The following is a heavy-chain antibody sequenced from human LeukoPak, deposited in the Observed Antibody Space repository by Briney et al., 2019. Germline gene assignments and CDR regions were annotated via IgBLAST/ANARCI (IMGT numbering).Heavy chain of an antibody. J-gene: IGHJ5*02. CDR1: GFTFSTYS. D-gene: IGHD3-22*01. Sequence: GGSLRLSCAASGFTFSTYSMNWVRQAPGKGLEWVSSITGSSSFIYYADSVKGRFTISRDNAKNSLHLQMNSLRAEDTAVCYCARNYDSSGYGYNWFDPWGQGTLVTVSS. CDR3: ARNYDSSGYGYNWFDP. V-gene: IGHV3-21*01. CDR2: ITGSSSFI.